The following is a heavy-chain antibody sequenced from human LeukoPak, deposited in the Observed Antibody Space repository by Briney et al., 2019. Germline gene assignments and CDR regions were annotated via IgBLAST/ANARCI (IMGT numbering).Heavy chain of an antibody. D-gene: IGHD5-12*01. J-gene: IGHJ3*02. V-gene: IGHV1-69*01. CDR3: ARIEWLPDAFDI. CDR2: IIPIFGTA. Sequence: SVKVSCKASGGTFSSYAISWVRQAPGQGLEWMGGIIPIFGTANYAQKFQGRVTITADESTSTAYMELSSLRSEDTAVYYCARIEWLPDAFDIWGQGTMVTASS. CDR1: GGTFSSYA.